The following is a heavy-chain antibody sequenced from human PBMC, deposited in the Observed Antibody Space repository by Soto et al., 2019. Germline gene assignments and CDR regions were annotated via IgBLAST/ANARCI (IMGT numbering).Heavy chain of an antibody. Sequence: ASVKVSCKASGYTFTSYGISWVRQAPGQGLEWMGWISAYNGNTNYAQKLQGRVTMTTDTSTSTAYMELRSLRSDDTAVYYCARVRSDDYGDYTDDYWGQGTLVTVSS. D-gene: IGHD4-17*01. CDR3: ARVRSDDYGDYTDDY. J-gene: IGHJ4*02. CDR2: ISAYNGNT. CDR1: GYTFTSYG. V-gene: IGHV1-18*01.